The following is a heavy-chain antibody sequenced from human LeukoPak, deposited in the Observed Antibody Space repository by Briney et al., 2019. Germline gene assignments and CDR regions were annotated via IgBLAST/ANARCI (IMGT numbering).Heavy chain of an antibody. CDR3: ASTLQWLAFDY. V-gene: IGHV4-39*06. J-gene: IGHJ4*02. Sequence: SETLSLTCTVSGGSISSSSYYWGWVRQPPGKGLEWIGSIYYSGSTNYNPSLKSRVTMSVVTSKNQFPLKLSSVTAADTAVYYCASTLQWLAFDYWGQGTLVTVSS. CDR1: GGSISSSSYY. CDR2: IYYSGST. D-gene: IGHD6-19*01.